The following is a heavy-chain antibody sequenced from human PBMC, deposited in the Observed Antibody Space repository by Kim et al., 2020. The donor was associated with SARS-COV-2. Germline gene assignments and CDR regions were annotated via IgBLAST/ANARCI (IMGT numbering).Heavy chain of an antibody. V-gene: IGHV3-23*01. CDR2: ISGSGGST. CDR3: AKGIKGLRYFDY. D-gene: IGHD3-16*01. J-gene: IGHJ4*02. Sequence: GGSLRLSCAASGFTFSSYAMSWVRQAPGKGLEWVSAISGSGGSTYYADSVKGRFTISRDNSKNTLYLQMNSLRAEYTAVYYCAKGIKGLRYFDYWGQGTLVTVSS. CDR1: GFTFSSYA.